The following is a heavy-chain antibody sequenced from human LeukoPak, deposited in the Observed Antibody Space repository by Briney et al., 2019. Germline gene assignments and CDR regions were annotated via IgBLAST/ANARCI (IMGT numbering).Heavy chain of an antibody. V-gene: IGHV3-30*02. Sequence: GGSLRLSCAASGFAFSSYGMHWVRQAPGKGLEWVAYIHYDSTTEDYADSVKGRFTISRDNSKNTLFLQMNNLRAEDTAVYYCARRAGDYSHPYDYWGQGTLVTVSS. CDR1: GFAFSSYG. CDR2: IHYDSTTE. CDR3: ARRAGDYSHPYDY. J-gene: IGHJ4*02. D-gene: IGHD3-22*01.